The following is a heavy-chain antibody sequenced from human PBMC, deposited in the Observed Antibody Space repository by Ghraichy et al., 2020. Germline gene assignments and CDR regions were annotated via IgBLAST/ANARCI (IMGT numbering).Heavy chain of an antibody. J-gene: IGHJ6*02. CDR3: ARHYDSSGYYYSGYYYYGMDV. Sequence: SVKVSCKASGGTFSSYAISWVRQAPGQGLEWMGGIIPILGIANYAQKFQGRVTITADKSTSTAYMELSSLRSEDTAVYYCARHYDSSGYYYSGYYYYGMDVWGQGTTVTVSS. V-gene: IGHV1-69*10. D-gene: IGHD3-22*01. CDR1: GGTFSSYA. CDR2: IIPILGIA.